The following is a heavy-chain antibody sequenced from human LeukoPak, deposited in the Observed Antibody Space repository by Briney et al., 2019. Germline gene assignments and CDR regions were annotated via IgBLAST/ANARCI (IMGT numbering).Heavy chain of an antibody. CDR2: IIPIFGTA. V-gene: IGHV1-69*06. J-gene: IGHJ4*02. Sequence: ASVKVSCKASGGTFSSYAISWVRQAPGQGLEWMGGIIPIFGTANYAQKFQGRVTITADKSTSTAYMELSSLRSEDTAVYYCARWDYYGPGSYYNPLDYWGQGTLVTVSS. CDR1: GGTFSSYA. D-gene: IGHD3-10*01. CDR3: ARWDYYGPGSYYNPLDY.